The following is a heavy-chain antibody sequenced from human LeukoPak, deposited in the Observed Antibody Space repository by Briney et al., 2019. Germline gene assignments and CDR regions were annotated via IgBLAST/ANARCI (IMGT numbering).Heavy chain of an antibody. V-gene: IGHV3-48*02. CDR1: GFTFSDYA. J-gene: IGHJ4*02. Sequence: PGGSLRLSCAASGFTFSDYAMSWVRQAPGRGLEWVSYISSGTSTTYYADSVKGRFTISRDNAKNSLYLQLNSLRDEDTAVYYCARGRGLTLSYHYFDYWGQGTLVTVSS. CDR3: ARGRGLTLSYHYFDY. D-gene: IGHD3-10*01. CDR2: ISSGTSTT.